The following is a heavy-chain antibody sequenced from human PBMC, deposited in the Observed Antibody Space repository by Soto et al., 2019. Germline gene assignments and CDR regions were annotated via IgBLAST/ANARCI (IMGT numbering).Heavy chain of an antibody. D-gene: IGHD3-22*01. CDR1: GGSFSGYY. CDR3: ARQHPEPQADSSGFLVDV. V-gene: IGHV4-34*01. Sequence: SETLSLTCAVYGGSFSGYYWSWIRQPPGKGLEWIGEINHSGSTNYNPSLKSRVTISVDTSKNQFSLKLSSVTAADTAVYYCARQHPEPQADSSGFLVDVWGQGTTVTVSS. CDR2: INHSGST. J-gene: IGHJ6*02.